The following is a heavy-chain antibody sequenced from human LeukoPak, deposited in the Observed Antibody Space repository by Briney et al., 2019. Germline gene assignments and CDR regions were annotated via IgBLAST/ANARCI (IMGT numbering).Heavy chain of an antibody. CDR2: IKQDGSEK. CDR3: ARKNGLDY. Sequence: GGSLRLSCEASGFTLSNYWMSWVRQAPGKGLEWVANIKQDGSEKYYVDSVKGRFTISRDNAKNSLYLQMNSLRAEDTAVYYCARKNGLDYWGQGTLVTVSS. V-gene: IGHV3-7*01. J-gene: IGHJ4*02. CDR1: GFTLSNYW.